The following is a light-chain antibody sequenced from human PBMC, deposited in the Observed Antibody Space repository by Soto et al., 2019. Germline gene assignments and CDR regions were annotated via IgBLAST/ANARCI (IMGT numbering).Light chain of an antibody. J-gene: IGKJ4*01. Sequence: DLVMTQSPLSLPVTPGEPASISCRSSQSLLHSNGNTYLDWYLQKAGQSPQLLIYLGSNRASGVPDRFSGSGSGTDFTLKISRVEAEDVGVYYCMQALQFPLTFGGGTTVEIK. CDR1: QSLLHSNGNTY. CDR3: MQALQFPLT. CDR2: LGS. V-gene: IGKV2-28*01.